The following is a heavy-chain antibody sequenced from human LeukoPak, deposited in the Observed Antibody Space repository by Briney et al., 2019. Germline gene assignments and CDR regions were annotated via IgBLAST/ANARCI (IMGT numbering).Heavy chain of an antibody. Sequence: PSETLSLTCAVYGGSFSGYYWSWIRQPPGKGLEWIGYIYYSGSTNYNPSLKSRVTISVDTSKNQFSLKLSSVTAADTAVYYCARTIAVAGTNYFDYWGQGTLVTVSS. V-gene: IGHV4-59*01. CDR1: GGSFSGYY. J-gene: IGHJ4*02. CDR2: IYYSGST. D-gene: IGHD6-19*01. CDR3: ARTIAVAGTNYFDY.